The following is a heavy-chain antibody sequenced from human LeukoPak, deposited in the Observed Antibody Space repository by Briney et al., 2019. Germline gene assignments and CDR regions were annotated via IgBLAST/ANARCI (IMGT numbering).Heavy chain of an antibody. V-gene: IGHV1-46*01. Sequence: ASVKVSCKASGYTFTSYYMHWVRQAPGQGLEWMGIINPSGGSTSYAQKFQGRVTITGDTSASTAYMELSSLRSEDTAVYYCASGIAVAGNYYYGMDVWGQGTTVTVSS. J-gene: IGHJ6*02. CDR3: ASGIAVAGNYYYGMDV. CDR1: GYTFTSYY. D-gene: IGHD6-19*01. CDR2: INPSGGST.